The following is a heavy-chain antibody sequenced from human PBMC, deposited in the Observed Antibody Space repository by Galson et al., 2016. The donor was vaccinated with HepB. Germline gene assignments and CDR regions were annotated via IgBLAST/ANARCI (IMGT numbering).Heavy chain of an antibody. CDR3: TRGQTIWNDGSDAMDV. D-gene: IGHD1-1*01. CDR1: GFTFSGYA. V-gene: IGHV3-21*01. Sequence: SLRLSCAASGFTFSGYAMAWVRQAPGKGLEWVSAIDSSSGYIYYADSVKGRFTISRGNADNSLYLQMNSLRAEDTAVYYCTRGQTIWNDGSDAMDVWGQGTTVTVSS. J-gene: IGHJ6*02. CDR2: IDSSSGYI.